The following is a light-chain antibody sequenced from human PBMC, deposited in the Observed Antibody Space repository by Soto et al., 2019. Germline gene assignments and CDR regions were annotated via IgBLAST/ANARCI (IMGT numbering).Light chain of an antibody. V-gene: IGKV1-5*01. CDR1: QSVNSW. Sequence: DIQMTQSPSTLSAFVGDRVTITCRASQSVNSWLAWYQQRPGKAPKLLIYDDSTLESGVPSRFSGSGSGTEFTLTISSLQADDFATYYCHQYNSYHTFGGGTKVDIK. J-gene: IGKJ4*01. CDR2: DDS. CDR3: HQYNSYHT.